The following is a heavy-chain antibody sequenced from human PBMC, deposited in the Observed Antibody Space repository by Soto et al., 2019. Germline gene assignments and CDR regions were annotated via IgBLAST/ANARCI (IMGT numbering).Heavy chain of an antibody. D-gene: IGHD7-27*01. CDR3: ATGRQMGY. V-gene: IGHV3-23*01. Sequence: DVQVLESGGDLVQPGESLRLSCAASGVTFSNYAMTWVRQAPGKGLEWVSTMSGSGDSIYYADSVKGRFTISRDNSKNTLYLQMNSLRADDWAVYYCATGRQMGYWGQGTLVIVSS. J-gene: IGHJ4*02. CDR1: GVTFSNYA. CDR2: MSGSGDSI.